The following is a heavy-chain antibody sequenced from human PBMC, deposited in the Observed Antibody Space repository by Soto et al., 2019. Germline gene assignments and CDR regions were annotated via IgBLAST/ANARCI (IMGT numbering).Heavy chain of an antibody. D-gene: IGHD2-15*01. CDR3: AREVVVATYYYYYGMDV. V-gene: IGHV3-30-3*01. CDR2: ISHDGSNK. Sequence: GGSLTLSCAASAFTSSSYAMHWVRQAPGKGLERVAVISHDGSNKYYADSVKGRFTIARDNSKNTLYLQMNSLSAEDTAVYYCAREVVVATYYYYYGMDVWGQGTTVTVSS. CDR1: AFTSSSYA. J-gene: IGHJ6*02.